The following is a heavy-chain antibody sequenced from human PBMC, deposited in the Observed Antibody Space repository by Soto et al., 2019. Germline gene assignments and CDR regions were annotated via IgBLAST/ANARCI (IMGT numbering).Heavy chain of an antibody. CDR3: ARVLSGYERFDP. J-gene: IGHJ5*02. V-gene: IGHV4-31*03. CDR1: GGSISSGGYY. CDR2: IYYSGST. D-gene: IGHD5-12*01. Sequence: SETLSLTCTVSGGSISSGGYYWSWIRQHPGKGLEWIGYIYYSGSTYYNPSLKSRVTISVDTSKNQFSLKLSSVTAADTAVYYCARVLSGYERFDPWGQGTLVTVSS.